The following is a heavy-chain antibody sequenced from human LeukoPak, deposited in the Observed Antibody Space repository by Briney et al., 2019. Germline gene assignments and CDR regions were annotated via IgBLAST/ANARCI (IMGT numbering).Heavy chain of an antibody. D-gene: IGHD5-18*01. Sequence: PGGSLRLSCAVSGFTFSNYEMNWVRQAPGKGLEWLSYISSTGGTIYADSVKGRFTVSRDNAKNSLYLQMNSLRDEDTAVYYCAREVSWLIDYWGQGTLVTVS. J-gene: IGHJ4*02. CDR1: GFTFSNYE. V-gene: IGHV3-48*02. CDR2: ISSTGGTI. CDR3: AREVSWLIDY.